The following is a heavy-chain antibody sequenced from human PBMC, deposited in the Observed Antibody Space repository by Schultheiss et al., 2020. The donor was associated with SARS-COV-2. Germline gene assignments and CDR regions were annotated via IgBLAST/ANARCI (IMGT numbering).Heavy chain of an antibody. CDR3: AREKVAAAYSLFDP. CDR2: IYYSGST. V-gene: IGHV4-39*07. D-gene: IGHD6-13*01. Sequence: SETLSLTCTVSGGSISSSSYYWGWIRQPPGKGLEWIGSIYYSGSTYYNPSLKSRVTISVDTSKNQFSLKLSSVTAADTAVYYCAREKVAAAYSLFDPWGQGTLVTVSS. CDR1: GGSISSSSYY. J-gene: IGHJ5*02.